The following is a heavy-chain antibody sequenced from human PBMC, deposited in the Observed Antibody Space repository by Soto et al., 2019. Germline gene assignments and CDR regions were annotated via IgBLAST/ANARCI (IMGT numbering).Heavy chain of an antibody. V-gene: IGHV1-69*13. Sequence: ASVKVSCKASGGTFSSYAISWVRQAPGQGLEWMGGIIPIFGTANYAQKFQGRVTITADESTSTAYMELSSLRSEDTAVYYCARERFYYGSGSPGFFDYWGQGTLVTVSS. D-gene: IGHD3-10*01. J-gene: IGHJ4*02. CDR2: IIPIFGTA. CDR3: ARERFYYGSGSPGFFDY. CDR1: GGTFSSYA.